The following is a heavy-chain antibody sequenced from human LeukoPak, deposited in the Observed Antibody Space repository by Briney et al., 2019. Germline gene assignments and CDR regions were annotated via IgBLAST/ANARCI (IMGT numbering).Heavy chain of an antibody. D-gene: IGHD3-22*01. CDR2: IIPIFGTA. CDR3: ARLGYDSSGYYYTDY. V-gene: IGHV1-69*13. CDR1: GGTFSSYA. Sequence: GASVKVSCKASGGTFSSYAISWVRQAAGQGLEWMGGIIPIFGTANYAQKFQGRVTIIADESTSTAYMELSSLRSEDTAVYYCARLGYDSSGYYYTDYWGQGTLVTVSS. J-gene: IGHJ4*02.